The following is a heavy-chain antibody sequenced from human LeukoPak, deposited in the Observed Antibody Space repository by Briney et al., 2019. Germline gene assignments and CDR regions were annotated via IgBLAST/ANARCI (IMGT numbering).Heavy chain of an antibody. V-gene: IGHV3-48*04. Sequence: GGSLKLSCTASGFPFIDYSINWVRQAPGKGLEWISYIGISSGNTKYADSVKGRFTISADNAKNSLYLQMNSLRVEDTAVYYCARDRNYAYDNWGQGTLVSVSS. J-gene: IGHJ4*02. CDR2: IGISSGNT. CDR3: ARDRNYAYDN. D-gene: IGHD1-7*01. CDR1: GFPFIDYS.